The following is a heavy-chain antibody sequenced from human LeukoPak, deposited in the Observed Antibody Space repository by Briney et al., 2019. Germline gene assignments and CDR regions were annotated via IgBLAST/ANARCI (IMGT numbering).Heavy chain of an antibody. V-gene: IGHV3-66*01. D-gene: IGHD3-3*01. CDR3: ARAESNYDFWSGYYYYFDY. CDR1: GFTFSRYA. J-gene: IGHJ4*02. CDR2: IYSGGST. Sequence: PGGTLRLSCAASGFTFSRYAMSWVRQAPGKGLEWVSLIYSGGSTYYADSVKGRLTISRDNAKNTLYLQMNSLRAEDTAVYYCARAESNYDFWSGYYYYFDYWGQGTLVTVSS.